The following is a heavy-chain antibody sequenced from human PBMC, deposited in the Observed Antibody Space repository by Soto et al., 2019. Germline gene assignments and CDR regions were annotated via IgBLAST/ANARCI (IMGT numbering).Heavy chain of an antibody. CDR1: GGSISSGGYY. CDR2: IYYSGST. D-gene: IGHD5-12*01. Sequence: SETLSLTCTVSGGSISSGGYYWSWIRQHPGKGLEWIGYIYYSGSTYYNPSLKSRVTISVDTSKNQFSLKLSSVTAADTAVYYCARGIVATTYYYYGMDVWGRGTTVTVSS. CDR3: ARGIVATTYYYYGMDV. J-gene: IGHJ6*02. V-gene: IGHV4-31*03.